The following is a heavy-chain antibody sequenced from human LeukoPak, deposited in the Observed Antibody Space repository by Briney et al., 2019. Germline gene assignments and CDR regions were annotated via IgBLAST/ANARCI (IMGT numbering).Heavy chain of an antibody. CDR3: AGTSIAVLGTEKWFAP. Sequence: SQTLSLTCAISGDSVSSNSAAWNWIRQSPSRGLEWLGRTYYRSKWYNDYAVSVKSRITINSDTSRNQVSLHLNSVTPDDTAVYYCAGTSIAVLGTEKWFAPWGQGTLVTVSS. D-gene: IGHD1-1*01. J-gene: IGHJ5*02. CDR1: GDSVSSNSAA. V-gene: IGHV6-1*01. CDR2: TYYRSKWYN.